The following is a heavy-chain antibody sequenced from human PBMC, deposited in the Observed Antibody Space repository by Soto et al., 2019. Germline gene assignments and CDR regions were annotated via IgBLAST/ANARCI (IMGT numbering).Heavy chain of an antibody. D-gene: IGHD4-17*01. CDR1: GFTFSTYA. Sequence: TGGSLRLSCVASGFTFSTYAMNWVRQAPGKGLEWVSALTPSGDSTYYADSVKGRFTISRDNSMSALYLQMNSLRVEDTAVYYCAHPRGYGVFDAYDIWGQGTMVTVSS. J-gene: IGHJ3*02. V-gene: IGHV3-23*01. CDR3: AHPRGYGVFDAYDI. CDR2: LTPSGDST.